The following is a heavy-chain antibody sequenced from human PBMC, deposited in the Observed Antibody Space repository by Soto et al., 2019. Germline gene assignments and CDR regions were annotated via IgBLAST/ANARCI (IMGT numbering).Heavy chain of an antibody. D-gene: IGHD3-16*02. J-gene: IGHJ6*02. CDR2: IKSKTDGGTT. CDR3: TTSFGGVIDNYYYYGMDV. V-gene: IGHV3-15*07. Sequence: GGSLRLSCAASGFTFSNAWMNWVRQAPGKGLEWVGRIKSKTDGGTTDYAAPVKGRFTISRDDSKNTLYLQMNSLKTEDTAVYYCTTSFGGVIDNYYYYGMDVWGQGTTVTVSS. CDR1: GFTFSNAW.